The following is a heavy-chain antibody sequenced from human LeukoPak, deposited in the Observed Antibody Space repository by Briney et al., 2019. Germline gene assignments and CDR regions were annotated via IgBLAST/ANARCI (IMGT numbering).Heavy chain of an antibody. CDR1: GFTFDDYA. D-gene: IGHD3-10*01. J-gene: IGHJ2*01. V-gene: IGHV3-9*01. CDR3: AKDRRATVSGGYFDL. Sequence: GGSLRLSCAASGFTFDDYARHWVRQAPGKGLEWVSGISWNSGHKGYADSVKGRFTISRDNAKNSLYLRMNSLRAEDTALYYCAKDRRATVSGGYFDLWGRGTLVIVSS. CDR2: ISWNSGHK.